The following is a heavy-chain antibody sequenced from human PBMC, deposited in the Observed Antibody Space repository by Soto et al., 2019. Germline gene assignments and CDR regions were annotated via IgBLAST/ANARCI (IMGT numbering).Heavy chain of an antibody. Sequence: SETLSLTCTVSGGSISSYYWSWIRQPPGKGLEWIGFIYYSGSTNYNPSLKSRVTISVDTSKNQISLKLSTVTAADTAVYYCARSRYSGYDSVDYWGQGTLVTVS. J-gene: IGHJ4*02. CDR1: GGSISSYY. CDR2: IYYSGST. CDR3: ARSRYSGYDSVDY. D-gene: IGHD5-12*01. V-gene: IGHV4-59*01.